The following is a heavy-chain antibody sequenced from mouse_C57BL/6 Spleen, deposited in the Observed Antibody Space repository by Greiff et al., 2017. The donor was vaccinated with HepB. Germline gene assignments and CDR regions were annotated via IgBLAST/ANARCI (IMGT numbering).Heavy chain of an antibody. V-gene: IGHV1-69*01. CDR3: TRGGYITALY. D-gene: IGHD1-1*01. J-gene: IGHJ2*01. Sequence: QVQLQQPGAELVMPGASVKLSCKASGYTFTSYWMHWVKQRPGQGLEWIGETDPSDSYTNYNQKFKGKSTLPVDKSSSTAYMQRSSLTSEDSAVYYCTRGGYITALYWGQGTTLTVSS. CDR1: GYTFTSYW. CDR2: TDPSDSYT.